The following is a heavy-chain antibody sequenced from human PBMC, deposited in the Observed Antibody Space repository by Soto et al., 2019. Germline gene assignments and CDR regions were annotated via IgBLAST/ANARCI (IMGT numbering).Heavy chain of an antibody. D-gene: IGHD3-10*01. J-gene: IGHJ4*02. CDR2: INHSGST. Sequence: SETLSLTCAVYGGSFSGYYWSWIRQPPGKGLEWIGEINHSGSTNYNPSLKSRVTISVDTSKNQFSLKLSSVTAADTAVYYCARGSPPYYYGSGSNYYFDYWGQGTLVTVSS. CDR3: ARGSPPYYYGSGSNYYFDY. CDR1: GGSFSGYY. V-gene: IGHV4-34*01.